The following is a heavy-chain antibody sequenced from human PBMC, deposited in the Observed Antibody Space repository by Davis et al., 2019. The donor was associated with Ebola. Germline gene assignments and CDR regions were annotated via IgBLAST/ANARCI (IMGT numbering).Heavy chain of an antibody. Sequence: GGSLRLSCAASGFIFRSYVMSWVRQAPGKGLEWVSTLGTSADTYYAESVKGRFTISRDNSKNTLYLQMNGLRVEDTAIYYCAKDTSNIWFDIWGQGTMVTVSS. J-gene: IGHJ3*02. V-gene: IGHV3-23*01. D-gene: IGHD1-26*01. CDR2: LGTSADT. CDR3: AKDTSNIWFDI. CDR1: GFIFRSYV.